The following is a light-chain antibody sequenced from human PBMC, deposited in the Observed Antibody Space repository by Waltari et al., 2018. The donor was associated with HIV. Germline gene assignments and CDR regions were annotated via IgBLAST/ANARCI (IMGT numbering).Light chain of an antibody. V-gene: IGLV2-14*01. CDR1: NTDIVLYNL. CDR3: SSYTSADSLL. J-gene: IGLJ2*01. Sequence: SALTQPASVSGSPGQSITISCPGGNTDIVLYNLVSWYRHHPGKAPQLVICRVNSLPAGVSDRFSGAKSGNTASLTISALQAEDEGDYYCSSYTSADSLLFGGGTKLTVL. CDR2: RVN.